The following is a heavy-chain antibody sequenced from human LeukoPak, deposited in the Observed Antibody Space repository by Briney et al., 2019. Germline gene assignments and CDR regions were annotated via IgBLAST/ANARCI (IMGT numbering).Heavy chain of an antibody. CDR3: ARAVPITMIVVVITDLDY. CDR2: ISAYNGNT. V-gene: IGHV1-18*01. J-gene: IGHJ4*02. Sequence: ASVKASCKASGYTFTSYGISWVRQAPGQGLEWMGWISAYNGNTNYAQKLQGRVTMTTDTSTSTAYMELRSLRSDDTAVYYCARAVPITMIVVVITDLDYWGQGTLVTVSS. D-gene: IGHD3-22*01. CDR1: GYTFTSYG.